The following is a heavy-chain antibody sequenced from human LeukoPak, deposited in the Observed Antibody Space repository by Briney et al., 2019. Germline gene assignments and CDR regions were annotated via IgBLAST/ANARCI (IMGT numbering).Heavy chain of an antibody. CDR1: GGSISSGGYY. D-gene: IGHD4-17*01. J-gene: IGHJ5*02. CDR3: ARDYGNNWFDP. V-gene: IGHV4-31*03. CDR2: IYYSGST. Sequence: PSETLSLTCTVSGGSISSGGYYWSWIRQHPGKGLEWIGYIYYSGSTYYNPSLKSRLTISVDTSKNQFSLKLSSVTAADTAMYYCARDYGNNWFDPWGQGTLVTVSA.